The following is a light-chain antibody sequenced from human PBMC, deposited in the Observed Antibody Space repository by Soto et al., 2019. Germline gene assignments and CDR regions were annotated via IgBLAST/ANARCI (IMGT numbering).Light chain of an antibody. J-gene: IGLJ1*01. CDR1: SSDVGGYNY. CDR2: DVS. Sequence: SALTQPASVSVSPGQSITISCTGTSSDVGGYNYVSWYQQHPGKAPKLMIYDVSNRPSGVSNRFSGSKSGNTASLTISGLQAEDEADYYCSSYTSSSTLYVFGTGTKVTVL. CDR3: SSYTSSSTLYV. V-gene: IGLV2-14*01.